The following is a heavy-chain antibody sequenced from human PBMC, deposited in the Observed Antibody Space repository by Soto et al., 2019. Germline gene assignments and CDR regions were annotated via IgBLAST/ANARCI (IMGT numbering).Heavy chain of an antibody. CDR2: ISGSGGST. D-gene: IGHD1-26*01. J-gene: IGHJ5*02. Sequence: EVQLLESGGGLVQPGGSLRLSCAASGFTFSSYAMSWVRQAPGKGLEWVSAISGSGGSTYYADSVKGRFTISRDNSKNTLYLQMNSLRAEDTAVYYCAKDLKSGSYRRGWFDPWGQGTLVTVSS. CDR3: AKDLKSGSYRRGWFDP. V-gene: IGHV3-23*01. CDR1: GFTFSSYA.